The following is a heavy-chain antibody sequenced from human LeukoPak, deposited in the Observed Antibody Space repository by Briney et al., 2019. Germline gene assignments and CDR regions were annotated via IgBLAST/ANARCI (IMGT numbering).Heavy chain of an antibody. D-gene: IGHD4/OR15-4a*01. Sequence: ASVKVSCKTSGYIFTNYAIHWVRQAPGQRLEWMGWINVNNGNTKYSQEFQGRVTFTRDTSASTAYMELSSLRSDDMAVFYCARERGRPDYGLDFRGQGTMVTVSS. V-gene: IGHV1-3*03. CDR2: INVNNGNT. J-gene: IGHJ3*01. CDR3: ARERGRPDYGLDF. CDR1: GYIFTNYA.